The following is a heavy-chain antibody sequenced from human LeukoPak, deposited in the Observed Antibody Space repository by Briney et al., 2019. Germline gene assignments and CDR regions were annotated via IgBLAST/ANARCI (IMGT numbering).Heavy chain of an antibody. CDR3: ARAISGGFGELLVLTFDY. J-gene: IGHJ4*02. CDR1: GFTFSSYW. V-gene: IGHV3-7*01. Sequence: GGSLRLSCAASGFTFSSYWMSWVRQAPGKGLEWVANIKQDGSEKYYVDSVKGRITISRDNAKNSLYLQMNSLRAEDTAVYYCARAISGGFGELLVLTFDYWGQGTLVTVSS. CDR2: IKQDGSEK. D-gene: IGHD3-10*01.